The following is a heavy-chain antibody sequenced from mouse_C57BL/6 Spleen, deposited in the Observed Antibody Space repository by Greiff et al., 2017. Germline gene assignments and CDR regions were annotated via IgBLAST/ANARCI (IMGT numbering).Heavy chain of an antibody. CDR2: IYPGDGDT. D-gene: IGHD1-1*01. V-gene: IGHV1-82*01. CDR1: GYAFSSSW. CDR3: AGVGTITTVVATGDYFDY. J-gene: IGHJ2*01. Sequence: QVQLQQSGPELVKPGASVKISCKASGYAFSSSWMNWVKQRPGKGLEWIGRIYPGDGDTNYNGKFKGKDTLTADKSSSTAYMQLNSLTSVDSAIYCCAGVGTITTVVATGDYFDYWGQGTTLTVSS.